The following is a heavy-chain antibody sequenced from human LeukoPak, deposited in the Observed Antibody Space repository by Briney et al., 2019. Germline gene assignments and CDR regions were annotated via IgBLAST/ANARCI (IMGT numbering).Heavy chain of an antibody. D-gene: IGHD3-10*01. CDR1: GGSISSYY. CDR2: IYYSGST. Sequence: NPSETLSLTCTVSGGSISSYYWSWIRQPPGKGLEWIGYIYYSGSTNYNPSLKSRVTISVDTSKNQFSLKLSSVTAADTAVYYCARDRGSGSYDYYYGMDVWGQGTTVTVSS. CDR3: ARDRGSGSYDYYYGMDV. J-gene: IGHJ6*02. V-gene: IGHV4-59*01.